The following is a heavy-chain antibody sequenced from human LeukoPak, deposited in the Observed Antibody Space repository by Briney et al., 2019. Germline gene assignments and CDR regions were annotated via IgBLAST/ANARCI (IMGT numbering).Heavy chain of an antibody. CDR1: GFTFNICA. Sequence: GGSLRLSCAASGFTFNICAMNWVRQAPGKGLEWVSGISGSGGSTYYADSVKGRFTISRDNSKNTLYLQMNSLRAEDTAVYYCANWPGICTSTSCRPEYYNYYGMDVWGQGTTVTVSS. CDR3: ANWPGICTSTSCRPEYYNYYGMDV. J-gene: IGHJ6*02. D-gene: IGHD2-2*01. CDR2: ISGSGGST. V-gene: IGHV3-23*01.